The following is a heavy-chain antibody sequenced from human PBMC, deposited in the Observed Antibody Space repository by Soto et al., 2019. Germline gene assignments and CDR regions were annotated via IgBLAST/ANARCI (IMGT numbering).Heavy chain of an antibody. CDR1: GGSLNSSNYY. D-gene: IGHD3-16*01. CDR3: ASPTLGAFDI. Sequence: SETLSLTCTVSGGSLNSSNYYWVWIRQPPGKGLEWIGSVYYSGSTSYNSSLKSRVTISVDTSKNQFSLRLSSVTAADTAVYYCASPTLGAFDIWGQGKMVTVSS. CDR2: VYYSGST. V-gene: IGHV4-39*01. J-gene: IGHJ3*02.